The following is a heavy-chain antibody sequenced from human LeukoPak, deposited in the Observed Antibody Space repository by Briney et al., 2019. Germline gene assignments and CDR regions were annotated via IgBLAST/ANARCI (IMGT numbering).Heavy chain of an antibody. V-gene: IGHV4-59*12. Sequence: SETLSLTCTVSGGSISSYYWSWIRQPPGKGLEWIGYIYYSGSTYYNPSLKSRVTISVDRSKNQFSLKLSSVTAADTAVYYCARGGALNAFDIWGQGTMVTVSS. J-gene: IGHJ3*02. D-gene: IGHD3-16*01. CDR3: ARGGALNAFDI. CDR2: IYYSGST. CDR1: GGSISSYY.